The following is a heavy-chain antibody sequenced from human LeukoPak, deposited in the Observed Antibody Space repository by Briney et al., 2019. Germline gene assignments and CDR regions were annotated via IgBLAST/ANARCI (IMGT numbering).Heavy chain of an antibody. CDR1: GFSISGYT. D-gene: IGHD3-10*01. V-gene: IGHV3-30-3*01. CDR3: ARASDALRATDAFDV. CDR2: ISFDAHEK. J-gene: IGHJ3*01. Sequence: GGSLRLSCAASGFSISGYTLHWVRQAPGKGLEWLALISFDAHEKFCADSVKGRFTISRDNSKNTIYLEMATLRSGDTGLFYCARASDALRATDAFDVWGQGTMVTVSS.